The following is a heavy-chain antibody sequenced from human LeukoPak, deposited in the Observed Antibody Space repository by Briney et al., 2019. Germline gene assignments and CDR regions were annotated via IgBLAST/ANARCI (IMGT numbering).Heavy chain of an antibody. CDR2: IYYSGST. CDR1: GGSISSYY. J-gene: IGHJ5*02. V-gene: IGHV4-59*01. D-gene: IGHD1-26*01. CDR3: AADSANYGWFDP. Sequence: PSETLSLTCTVSGGSISSYYWSWIRQPPGKGLEWIGYIYYSGSTNYNPSLKSRVTISVDTSKNQFSLKLKSVTAADTAVYYCAADSANYGWFDPWGQGTLVTVSS.